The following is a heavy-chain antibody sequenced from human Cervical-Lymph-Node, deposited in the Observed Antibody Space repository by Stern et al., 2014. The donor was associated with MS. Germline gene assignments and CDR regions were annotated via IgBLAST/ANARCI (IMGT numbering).Heavy chain of an antibody. CDR1: GYDFTGFF. V-gene: IGHV1-2*06. J-gene: IGHJ4*02. CDR3: AREATRIIVGIDY. Sequence: VQLEESGAKMERPGASVRVSCKASGYDFTGFFIHWVRQVPGQGLEWMGRLNPNSDDPTYAQNFQDRVTLTSDTSIGTAYLELSRLTSADTAVYYCAREATRIIVGIDYWGQGTPVTVSS. D-gene: IGHD2/OR15-2a*01. CDR2: LNPNSDDP.